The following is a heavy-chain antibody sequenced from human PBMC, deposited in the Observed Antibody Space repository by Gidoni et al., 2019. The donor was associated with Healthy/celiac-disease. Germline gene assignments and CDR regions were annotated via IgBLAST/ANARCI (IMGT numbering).Heavy chain of an antibody. CDR2: IYPGDSDT. CDR1: GYSFTSYW. V-gene: IGHV5-51*01. D-gene: IGHD5-12*01. J-gene: IGHJ3*02. Sequence: EVQLVQSGAEVKKPGESLKISCKGSGYSFTSYWIGWGRQMPGKGLGWMGIIYPGDSDTRYRPSFQGQVTISADKSISTAYLQWSSLKASDTAMYYCARHAPRAERWLQKTDAFDIWGQGTMVTVSS. CDR3: ARHAPRAERWLQKTDAFDI.